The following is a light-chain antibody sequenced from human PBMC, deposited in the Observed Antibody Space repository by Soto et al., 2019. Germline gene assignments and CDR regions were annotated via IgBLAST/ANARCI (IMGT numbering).Light chain of an antibody. CDR2: SNS. CDR1: SSNIGSNT. CDR3: AAWDDSLNGWV. Sequence: QPVLTQPPSTSGTPGQRVIISCSGSSSNIGSNTVSWYQQLPGTAPKLLIYSNSQRPSGVPDRFSGSKSGTSASLAIRGLQSEDEADYYCAAWDDSLNGWVFGGGTKVTVL. V-gene: IGLV1-44*01. J-gene: IGLJ3*02.